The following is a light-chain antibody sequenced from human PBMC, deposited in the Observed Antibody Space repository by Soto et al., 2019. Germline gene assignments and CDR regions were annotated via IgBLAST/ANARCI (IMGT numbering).Light chain of an antibody. J-gene: IGKJ1*01. CDR3: QQYHNWPWT. CDR1: QTVSSN. Sequence: EIVMTQSPATLSVCPWEIATLSCRASQTVSSNLAWYQQKPGQAPRLLIYGASTRATGIPARFSGSGSGTEFTLIISSLQSEDFAVYSCQQYHNWPWTFGQGTKVDIK. V-gene: IGKV3-15*01. CDR2: GAS.